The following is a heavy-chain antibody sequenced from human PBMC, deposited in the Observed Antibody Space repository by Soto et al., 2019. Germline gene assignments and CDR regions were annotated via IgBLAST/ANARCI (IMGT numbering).Heavy chain of an antibody. Sequence: PSETLSLTCTVSGGSISSYYWSWIRQPPGKGLEWIGYIYYSGSTNYNPSLKSRVTISVDTSKNQFSLKLSSVTAADTAVYYCARDKRGPIAAPGGYYYYGMDVWGQGTTVTVSS. D-gene: IGHD6-13*01. CDR1: GGSISSYY. CDR2: IYYSGST. CDR3: ARDKRGPIAAPGGYYYYGMDV. V-gene: IGHV4-59*01. J-gene: IGHJ6*02.